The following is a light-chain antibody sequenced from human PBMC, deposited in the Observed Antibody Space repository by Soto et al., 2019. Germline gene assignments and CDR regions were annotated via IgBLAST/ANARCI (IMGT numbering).Light chain of an antibody. CDR3: QQYGRSPFN. CDR1: QSVISN. CDR2: GAS. Sequence: EMVMTQSPVTLSVSPGESATLSCRASQSVISNLAWYQRKPGQAPRLPIYGASTRATGIPDRFSGSGSGTEFTLTISSLQYGDFAVYYCQQYGRSPFNFGHGTKVDIK. J-gene: IGKJ3*01. V-gene: IGKV3-15*01.